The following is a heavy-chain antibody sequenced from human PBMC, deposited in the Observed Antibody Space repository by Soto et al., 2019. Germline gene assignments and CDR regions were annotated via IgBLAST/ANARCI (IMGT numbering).Heavy chain of an antibody. V-gene: IGHV4-34*01. D-gene: IGHD6-6*01. CDR3: ARGMAARPVNYYYYGMDV. CDR2: INHSGST. CDR1: GGSFSGYY. J-gene: IGHJ6*02. Sequence: SETLSLTCAVYGGSFSGYYWSWIRQPPGKGLEWIGEINHSGSTNYNPSLKSRVTISVDTSKKQFSLKLSSVTAADTAVYYCARGMAARPVNYYYYGMDVWGQGTTVTVSS.